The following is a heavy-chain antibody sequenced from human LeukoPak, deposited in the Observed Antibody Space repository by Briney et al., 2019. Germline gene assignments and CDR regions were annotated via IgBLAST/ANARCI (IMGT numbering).Heavy chain of an antibody. CDR2: IIPIFGTA. D-gene: IGHD3-16*01. CDR1: GGTFNSYA. V-gene: IGHV1-69*05. CDR3: ARTSHESVLYWSDP. J-gene: IGHJ5*02. Sequence: ASVKVSCKASGGTFNSYAISWVRQAPGQGLEWMGGIIPIFGTANYAQKFQGRVTMTTDTSTSTAYMELRSLRSDDTAVYYCARTSHESVLYWSDPWDQGTLVNVSS.